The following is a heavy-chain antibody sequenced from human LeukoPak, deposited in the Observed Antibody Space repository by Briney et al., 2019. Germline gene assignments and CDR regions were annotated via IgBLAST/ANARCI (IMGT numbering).Heavy chain of an antibody. J-gene: IGHJ5*02. CDR3: ARLTSFADLLTATRRSWFDP. D-gene: IGHD2-21*02. V-gene: IGHV5-51*01. CDR1: GYSFSSFW. Sequence: GESLKISCKGSGYSFSSFWIAWVRQMPGKGPEWMGIIFPGDSDTRYRPSLQGQVTISVDKSIDTALLQWSSLKASDSAIYYCARLTSFADLLTATRRSWFDPWGQGTLVTVSS. CDR2: IFPGDSDT.